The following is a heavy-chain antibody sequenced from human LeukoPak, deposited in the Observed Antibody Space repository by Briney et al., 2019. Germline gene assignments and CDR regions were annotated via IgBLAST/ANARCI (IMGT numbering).Heavy chain of an antibody. Sequence: TGGSLRLSCAASGFTFSSYWMSWVRQAPGKGLEWVANIKQDGSEKYYVDSVKGRFTISRDNAKNSLYLQMNSLRAEDMAVYYCARAPAVAGTIAEYFQHWGQGTLVTVSS. CDR2: IKQDGSEK. D-gene: IGHD6-19*01. J-gene: IGHJ1*01. CDR1: GFTFSSYW. V-gene: IGHV3-7*01. CDR3: ARAPAVAGTIAEYFQH.